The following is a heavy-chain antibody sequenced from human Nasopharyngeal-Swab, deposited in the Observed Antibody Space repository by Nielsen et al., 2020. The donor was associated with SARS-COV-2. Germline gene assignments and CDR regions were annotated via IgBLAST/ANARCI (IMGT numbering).Heavy chain of an antibody. D-gene: IGHD1-26*01. CDR2: INSDGSST. J-gene: IGHJ3*02. CDR1: GFTFSSHW. CDR3: AREGTQWELLDAFDI. V-gene: IGHV3-74*01. Sequence: GESLKISCAASGFTFSSHWMHWVRQAPGKGLVWVSRINSDGSSTSYADSVKGRFNISRDNAKKTLYLQMNSLRAEDTAVYYCAREGTQWELLDAFDIWGQGTMVTVSS.